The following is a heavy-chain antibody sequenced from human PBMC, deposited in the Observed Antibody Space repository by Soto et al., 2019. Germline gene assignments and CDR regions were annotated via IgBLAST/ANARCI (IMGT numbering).Heavy chain of an antibody. D-gene: IGHD3-22*01. V-gene: IGHV1-3*01. Sequence: ASVKVSCKASGYTFTSYAMHWVRQAPGQRLEWMGWINAGNGNTKYSQKFQGRVTMTRDTSTSTVYMELSSLRSEDTAVYYCARVPDDSPDYWGQGTLVTVSS. CDR3: ARVPDDSPDY. J-gene: IGHJ4*02. CDR2: INAGNGNT. CDR1: GYTFTSYA.